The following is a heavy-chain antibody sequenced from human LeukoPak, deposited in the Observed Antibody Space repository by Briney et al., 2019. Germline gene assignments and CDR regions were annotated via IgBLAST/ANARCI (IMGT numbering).Heavy chain of an antibody. V-gene: IGHV3-30*18. CDR2: ISYDGSNK. D-gene: IGHD2-15*01. J-gene: IGHJ4*02. CDR1: GFTFSSYW. Sequence: PGGSLRLSCAASGFTFSSYWMSWVRQAPGKGLEWVAVISYDGSNKYYADSVKARFTISRDNSKNTLYLQMNSLRAEDTAVYYCAKVGQGVVVVAATEPNFDYWGQGTLVTVSS. CDR3: AKVGQGVVVVAATEPNFDY.